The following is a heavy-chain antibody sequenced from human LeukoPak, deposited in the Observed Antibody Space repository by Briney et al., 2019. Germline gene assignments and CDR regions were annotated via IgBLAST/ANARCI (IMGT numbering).Heavy chain of an antibody. J-gene: IGHJ4*02. D-gene: IGHD5-18*01. V-gene: IGHV4-34*01. CDR2: INHSGST. CDR1: GGSFSGYY. Sequence: SQTLSLTCAVYGGSFSGYYCSWIRQPPGKGLEWIGEINHSGSTNYNPSLKSRVTISVDTSKNQFSLELSSVTAADTAVYYGARGGIQLWFPKYFDYWGQGTLVTVSS. CDR3: ARGGIQLWFPKYFDY.